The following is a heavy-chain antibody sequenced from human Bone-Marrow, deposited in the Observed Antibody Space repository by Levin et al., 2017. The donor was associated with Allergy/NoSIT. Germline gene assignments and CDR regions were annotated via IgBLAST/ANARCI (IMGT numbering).Heavy chain of an antibody. V-gene: IGHV4-30-4*01. J-gene: IGHJ4*02. D-gene: IGHD5-24*01. Sequence: PSETLSLTCTVSGGSISSGDYYWSWIRQPPGTGLEWIGYIYYSGSTYYNPSLKSRVTISVDTSKNQFSLKLSFVTAADTAVYYCARDRDGYTPDYWGQGTLVTVSS. CDR3: ARDRDGYTPDY. CDR1: GGSISSGDYY. CDR2: IYYSGST.